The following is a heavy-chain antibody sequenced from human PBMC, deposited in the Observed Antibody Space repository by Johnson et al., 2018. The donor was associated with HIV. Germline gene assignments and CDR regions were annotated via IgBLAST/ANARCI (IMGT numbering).Heavy chain of an antibody. D-gene: IGHD3-9*01. CDR3: ARAAYFHYDILTGPPLEDAFDI. CDR2: ISYDGSNK. J-gene: IGHJ3*02. CDR1: GFTFSSYA. V-gene: IGHV3-30*04. Sequence: QVLLVESGGGVVQPGRSLRLSCAASGFTFSSYAMHWVRQAPGKGLEWVAVISYDGSNKYYADSVKGRFTISRDNSKNTLYLQMNSLRAEDTAVYYCARAAYFHYDILTGPPLEDAFDIWGQGTMVTVSS.